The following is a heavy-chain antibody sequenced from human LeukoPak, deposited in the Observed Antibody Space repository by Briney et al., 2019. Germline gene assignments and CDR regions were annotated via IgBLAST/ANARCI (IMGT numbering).Heavy chain of an antibody. V-gene: IGHV3-7*01. D-gene: IGHD2-2*01. J-gene: IGHJ6*03. CDR3: ARGLDCSSTSCRYYYYYMDV. CDR1: GFTFSSYW. CDR2: IKQDGSEK. Sequence: GGSLRLSCAASGFTFSSYWMSWVRQAPGKGLEWVANIKQDGSEKYYVDSVKGRFTISRDNAKNSLYLQMNSLRAEETAVYYCARGLDCSSTSCRYYYYYMDVWGKGTTVTVSS.